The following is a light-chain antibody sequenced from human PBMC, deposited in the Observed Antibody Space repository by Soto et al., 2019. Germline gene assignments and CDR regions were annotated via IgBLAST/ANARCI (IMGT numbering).Light chain of an antibody. J-gene: IGKJ4*01. Sequence: DIVMTQSPDSLAVSLGERATINCKSSRSVLYSSNNKNYLAWYQQKPGQRPKLXIYWASTRESGVPDRFSGSGSGTDLTITISSLQAEDGVVDKSEQCSGPPLTFGGGTKVEIK. CDR2: WAS. CDR1: RSVLYSSNNKNY. V-gene: IGKV4-1*01. CDR3: EQCSGPPLT.